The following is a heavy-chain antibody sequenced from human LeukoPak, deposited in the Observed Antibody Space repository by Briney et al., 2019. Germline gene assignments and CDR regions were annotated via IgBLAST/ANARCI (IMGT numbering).Heavy chain of an antibody. CDR1: GGSVSSGSYY. CDR2: IYYSGST. J-gene: IGHJ4*02. D-gene: IGHD3-10*01. Sequence: PSETLSLTCTVSGGSVSSGSYYWSWIRQPPGKGLEWIGYIYYSGSTSYNPSLKSRVTISVDTSKNQFSLKLSSVTAADTAVYYCARGETYYYGSGSYYTYIYYFDYWGQGTLVTVSS. V-gene: IGHV4-61*01. CDR3: ARGETYYYGSGSYYTYIYYFDY.